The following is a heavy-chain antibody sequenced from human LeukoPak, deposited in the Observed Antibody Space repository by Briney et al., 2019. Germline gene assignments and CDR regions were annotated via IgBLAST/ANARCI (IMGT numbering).Heavy chain of an antibody. CDR3: ARETIFGVVRFDY. D-gene: IGHD3-3*01. V-gene: IGHV1-2*06. CDR2: INPNSGGT. Sequence: GASVKVSCKASGYTFTGYYMHWVRQAPGQGLEWMGRINPNSGGTNYAQKFQGRVTMTRDTSISTAYMELSRLRSDDTAVYYCARETIFGVVRFDYWGQGTLVTVSS. J-gene: IGHJ4*02. CDR1: GYTFTGYY.